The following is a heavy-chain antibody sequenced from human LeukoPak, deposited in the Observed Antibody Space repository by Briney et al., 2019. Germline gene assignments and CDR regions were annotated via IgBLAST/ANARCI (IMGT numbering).Heavy chain of an antibody. CDR1: GFIFSDYY. CDR3: ASDAGSYSFNY. D-gene: IGHD6-13*01. Sequence: PGGSLRLSCAASGFIFSDYYMSWIRQAPGKGLERVSYISSSGNTINYADSVKGRFTISRDNARNSLYLQMNSLRAEDTAVYYCASDAGSYSFNYWGQGTLVTVSS. J-gene: IGHJ4*02. V-gene: IGHV3-11*04. CDR2: ISSSGNTI.